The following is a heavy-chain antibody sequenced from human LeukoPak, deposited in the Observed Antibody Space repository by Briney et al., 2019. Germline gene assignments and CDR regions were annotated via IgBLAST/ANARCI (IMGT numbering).Heavy chain of an antibody. Sequence: GESLKISCKGSGYTFTSYWIGWVRQMPGKGLEWMGIIYPADSDTRYSPSFQGQVAISADKSISTAYLQWSSLKASDTAMDYCARLNQYCSTTICHPDWFDPWGQGTQVTVSS. J-gene: IGHJ5*02. CDR3: ARLNQYCSTTICHPDWFDP. D-gene: IGHD2-2*01. V-gene: IGHV5-51*01. CDR1: GYTFTSYW. CDR2: IYPADSDT.